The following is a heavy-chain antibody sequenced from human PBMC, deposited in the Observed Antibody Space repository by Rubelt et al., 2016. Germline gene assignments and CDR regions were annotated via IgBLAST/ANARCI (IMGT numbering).Heavy chain of an antibody. D-gene: IGHD7-27*01. J-gene: IGHJ4*02. CDR3: ARSPNWGAGRVYYFDY. CDR2: IIPIFGTA. V-gene: IGHV1-69*01. Sequence: GGIIPIFGTANYAQKFQGRVTITADESTSTAYMELSSLRSEDTAVYYCARSPNWGAGRVYYFDYWGQGTLVTVSS.